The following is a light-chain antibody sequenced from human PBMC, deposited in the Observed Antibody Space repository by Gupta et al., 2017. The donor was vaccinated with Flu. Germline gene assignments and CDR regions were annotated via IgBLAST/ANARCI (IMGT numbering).Light chain of an antibody. Sequence: QFVLTQPPSVSGAPGQTVTISCPGSTSNIGAGYDVHWYQQVPGRAPKRLIFGNNNRPSGVADRFSGSKSGTSASLAIAGLQAEDEADSYCQSYDNSLSGSKVFGGGIKLTVL. V-gene: IGLV1-40*01. CDR3: QSYDNSLSGSKV. CDR2: GNN. J-gene: IGLJ3*02. CDR1: TSNIGAGYD.